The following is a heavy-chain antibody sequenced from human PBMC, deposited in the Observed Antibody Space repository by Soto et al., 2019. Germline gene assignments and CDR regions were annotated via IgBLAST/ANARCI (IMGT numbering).Heavy chain of an antibody. CDR1: GFSLSTSGMC. D-gene: IGHD6-13*01. V-gene: IGHV2-70*11. CDR2: IDWDDDK. Sequence: SGPTLVNPTQTLTLTCTFSGFSLSTSGMCVSWIRQPPGKALEWLARIDWDDDKYYNTSLETRLTISKDTSKNQVVLTMTNMDPVDTATYYCARQYSSSPLDWFDPWGQGTLVTVSS. CDR3: ARQYSSSPLDWFDP. J-gene: IGHJ5*02.